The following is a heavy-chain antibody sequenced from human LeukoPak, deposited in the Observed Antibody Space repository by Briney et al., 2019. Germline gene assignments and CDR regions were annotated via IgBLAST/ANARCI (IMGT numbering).Heavy chain of an antibody. D-gene: IGHD3-16*01. CDR1: GGSISSGIFY. J-gene: IGHJ4*02. V-gene: IGHV4-31*03. CDR2: IYYSGIT. CDR3: AREFYDYVWGNQFDY. Sequence: SETLSLTCTVSGGSISSGIFYWSWIRQHPGKGLEWIGYIYYSGITYYNPSLKSRVTISVDTSKNQFSLKLSSVTAADTAVYYCAREFYDYVWGNQFDYWGQGTLVTVSS.